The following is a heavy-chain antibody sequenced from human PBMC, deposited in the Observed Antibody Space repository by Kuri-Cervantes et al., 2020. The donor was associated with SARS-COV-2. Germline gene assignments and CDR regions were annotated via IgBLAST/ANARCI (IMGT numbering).Heavy chain of an antibody. D-gene: IGHD3-16*01. CDR1: ETTFPNYD. Sequence: ASVKVSCKTPETTFPNYDINWVRQATGQGLEWMGMVKTNSGNTLYAQFFQGRVTMNRNTSISTAYMELSSLRSEDTAVYYCARGGGLDVWGKGTTVTVSS. CDR2: VKTNSGNT. CDR3: ARGGGLDV. V-gene: IGHV1-8*01. J-gene: IGHJ6*04.